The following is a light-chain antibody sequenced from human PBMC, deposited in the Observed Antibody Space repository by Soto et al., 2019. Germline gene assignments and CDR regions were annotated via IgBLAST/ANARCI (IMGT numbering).Light chain of an antibody. CDR2: GAS. Sequence: EIMMTQSPVTLSVSPGERATLSCRASQSVNSNLAWYQQKPGQAPRLLIYGASTRATGIPASFIGNGSGTEFTLTASSLQPEDFAIYYCQQRSIWPPWTFGQGTKVDIK. V-gene: IGKV3-15*01. J-gene: IGKJ1*01. CDR1: QSVNSN. CDR3: QQRSIWPPWT.